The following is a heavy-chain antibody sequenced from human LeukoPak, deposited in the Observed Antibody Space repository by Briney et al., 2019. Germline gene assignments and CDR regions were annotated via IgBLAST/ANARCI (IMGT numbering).Heavy chain of an antibody. CDR3: ARDINGYYYDSHGYYPTDL. CDR1: GYILTSYG. V-gene: IGHV1-18*01. D-gene: IGHD3-22*01. CDR2: ISVYNGNT. J-gene: IGHJ5*02. Sequence: ASVKVSCKASGYILTSYGISWVRQAPGQGLEWMGWISVYNGNTNYPQRLQGRVTMTTDTSTTTAYMELRSLRSDDTAVYYCARDINGYYYDSHGYYPTDLWAQGTLVTVSS.